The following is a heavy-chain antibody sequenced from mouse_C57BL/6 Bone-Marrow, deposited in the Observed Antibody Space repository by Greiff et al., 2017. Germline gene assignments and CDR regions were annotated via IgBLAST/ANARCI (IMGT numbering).Heavy chain of an antibody. D-gene: IGHD3-1*01. CDR3: ARSGAWFAY. V-gene: IGHV1-64*01. Sequence: QVQLQQPGAELVKPGASVQLSCKASGYTFTSYWMHWVKQRPGQGLEWIGMIHPNSGSTNYNEKLKSKATLTVDKSSSTAYMQLSSLTSDDSAVYYCARSGAWFAYWCQGTLVTVSA. J-gene: IGHJ3*01. CDR1: GYTFTSYW. CDR2: IHPNSGST.